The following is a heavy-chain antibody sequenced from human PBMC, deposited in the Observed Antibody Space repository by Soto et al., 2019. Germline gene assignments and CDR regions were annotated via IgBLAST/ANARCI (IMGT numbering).Heavy chain of an antibody. CDR3: ARGGNVVVPADFDY. J-gene: IGHJ4*02. V-gene: IGHV3-21*01. D-gene: IGHD2-2*01. CDR1: GFTFSSYS. Sequence: GGSLRLSCAASGFTFSSYSMNWVRQAPGKGLEWVSSISSSSSYIYYADSVKGRFTISRDNAKNSLYLQMNSLRAEDTAVYYCARGGNVVVPADFDYWGQGTLVTVSS. CDR2: ISSSSSYI.